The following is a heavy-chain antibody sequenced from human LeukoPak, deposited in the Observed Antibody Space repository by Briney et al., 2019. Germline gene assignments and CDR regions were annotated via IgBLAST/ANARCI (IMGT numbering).Heavy chain of an antibody. V-gene: IGHV4-4*07. CDR3: ARDPWGVKATGMYYFYGMDL. Sequence: SETLSLTCTVSGGSISNVYWSWIRQPAGKGLEWIGRIYKSGSTNYNPSLKSRVTMSVDTSENQFSLKLSSVTAADTAVYYCARDPWGVKATGMYYFYGMDLWGQGTTVTVSS. CDR2: IYKSGST. CDR1: GGSISNVY. D-gene: IGHD6-13*01. J-gene: IGHJ6*02.